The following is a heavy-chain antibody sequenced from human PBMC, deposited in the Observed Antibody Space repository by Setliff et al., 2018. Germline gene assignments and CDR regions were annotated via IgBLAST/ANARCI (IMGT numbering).Heavy chain of an antibody. J-gene: IGHJ3*02. CDR3: ARGRMRGSCSGPSCTYDPFDI. CDR1: GDSIRSSRYY. D-gene: IGHD2-2*01. CDR2: LHTSGST. V-gene: IGHV4-39*07. Sequence: PSETLSLTCTVSGDSIRSSRYYWGWIRQPPGKGLEWIGRLHTSGSTNYNPSLKSRVTISVDTPKNQFSLTVRSVTAADTAVYYCARGRMRGSCSGPSCTYDPFDIWGQGTPVTVSS.